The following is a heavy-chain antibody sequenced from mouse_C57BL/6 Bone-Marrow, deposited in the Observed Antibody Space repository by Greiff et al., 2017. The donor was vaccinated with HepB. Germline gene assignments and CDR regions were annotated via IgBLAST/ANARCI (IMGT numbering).Heavy chain of an antibody. Sequence: VQLQQPGAELVKPGASVKMSCKASGYTFTSYWITWVKQRPGQGLEWIGYIYPGSGSTNYNEKFKSKATLTVNTSSSTDYMQLSSLTSEDSAVYYCAKIYYGYDVDYWGQGTTLTVAS. CDR1: GYTFTSYW. D-gene: IGHD2-2*01. CDR2: IYPGSGST. J-gene: IGHJ2*01. CDR3: AKIYYGYDVDY. V-gene: IGHV1-55*01.